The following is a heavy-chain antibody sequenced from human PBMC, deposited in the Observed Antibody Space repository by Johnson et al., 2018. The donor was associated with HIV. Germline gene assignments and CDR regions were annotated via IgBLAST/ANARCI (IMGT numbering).Heavy chain of an antibody. CDR1: GFNFNHAW. CDR2: IISERDGGTT. CDR3: ATDLFSLFLEEDAFDT. D-gene: IGHD3-10*02. Sequence: EQLVESGGGLVKPGKSLRLSCEASGFNFNHAWMSWVRQAPGKGLEWVGRIISERDGGTTDYSAPVKDRFTISRDDSTNTLYLQMNSLKIEDTAVYYCATDLFSLFLEEDAFDTWCQGTMVTVSS. J-gene: IGHJ3*02. V-gene: IGHV3-15*01.